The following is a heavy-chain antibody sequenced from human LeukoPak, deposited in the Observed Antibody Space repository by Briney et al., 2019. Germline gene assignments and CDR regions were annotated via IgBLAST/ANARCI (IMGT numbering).Heavy chain of an antibody. D-gene: IGHD3-3*01. CDR2: ISAYNGNT. CDR3: ARDGGPGITIFGVVIPPSYNWFDP. CDR1: GYTFTGYG. J-gene: IGHJ5*02. Sequence: ASVKVSCKASGYTFTGYGISWVRQAPGQGLEWMGWISAYNGNTNYAQKLQGRVTMTTDTSTSTAYMELRSLRSDDTAVYYCARDGGPGITIFGVVIPPSYNWFDPWGQGTLVTVSS. V-gene: IGHV1-18*01.